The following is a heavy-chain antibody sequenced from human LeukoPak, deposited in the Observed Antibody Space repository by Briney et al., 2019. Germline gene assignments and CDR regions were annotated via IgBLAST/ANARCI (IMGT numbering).Heavy chain of an antibody. V-gene: IGHV1-69*06. Sequence: GASVKVSCKASGGTFSSYAITWVRQAPGQGLEWMGEIIPIFGTVNYAQKFQGRVTITADKSTSTAYMELSSLRSEDTAVYYCARGRLTMANDYWGQGTLVTVSS. J-gene: IGHJ4*02. D-gene: IGHD4/OR15-4a*01. CDR1: GGTFSSYA. CDR2: IIPIFGTV. CDR3: ARGRLTMANDY.